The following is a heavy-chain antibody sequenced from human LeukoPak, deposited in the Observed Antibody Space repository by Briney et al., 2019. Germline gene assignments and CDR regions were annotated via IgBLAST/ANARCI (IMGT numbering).Heavy chain of an antibody. V-gene: IGHV1-2*02. CDR1: GYTFTDYY. CDR3: ARDRIAAPDDFDY. J-gene: IGHJ4*02. Sequence: ASVKVSCKASGYTFTDYYIHWVRQAPGQGLEWMGWVNPNSGGTNYAQNFQGRVTMTRDTSVTTAYMGVSSLRSDDTAVYYCARDRIAAPDDFDYWGQGTPVTVSS. D-gene: IGHD6-13*01. CDR2: VNPNSGGT.